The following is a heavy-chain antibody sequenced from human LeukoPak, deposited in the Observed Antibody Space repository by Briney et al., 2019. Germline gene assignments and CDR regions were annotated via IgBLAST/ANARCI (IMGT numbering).Heavy chain of an antibody. CDR3: ASMSRDGYNLRY. Sequence: GGSLRLSCAASGFTFSSYGMHWVRQAPGKGLEWVAVIWYDGSNKYYADSVKGRFTISRDNSKNTLYLQMNSLRAEDTAVYYCASMSRDGYNLRYWGQGTLVTVSS. CDR2: IWYDGSNK. D-gene: IGHD5-24*01. CDR1: GFTFSSYG. V-gene: IGHV3-33*01. J-gene: IGHJ4*02.